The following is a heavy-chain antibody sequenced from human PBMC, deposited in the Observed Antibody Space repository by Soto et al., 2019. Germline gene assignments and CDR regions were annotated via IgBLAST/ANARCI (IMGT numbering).Heavy chain of an antibody. Sequence: PWWSLRLSCSASVFTFSDYYMSWIRQAPGKGLEWVSYISTSDSIYYADSVKGRFTISRDNAKNSLYLQMNSLRAEDTAVYYCARDLGYYDSSGYFDYWGQGTLVTVSS. J-gene: IGHJ4*02. D-gene: IGHD3-22*01. CDR1: VFTFSDYY. CDR2: ISTSDSI. V-gene: IGHV3-11*01. CDR3: ARDLGYYDSSGYFDY.